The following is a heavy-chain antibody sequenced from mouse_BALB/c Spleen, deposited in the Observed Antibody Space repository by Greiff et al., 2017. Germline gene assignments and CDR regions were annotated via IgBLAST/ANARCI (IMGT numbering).Heavy chain of an antibody. D-gene: IGHD2-3*01. CDR3: ARDDGYYFYAMDY. V-gene: IGHV1-87*01. CDR2: IYPGDGDT. Sequence: VKLMESGAELARPGASVKLSCKASGYTFTSYWMQWVKQRPGQGLEWIGAIYPGDGDTRYTQKFKGKATLTADKSSSTAYMQLSSLASEDSAVYYCARDDGYYFYAMDYWGQGTSVTVSS. CDR1: GYTFTSYW. J-gene: IGHJ4*01.